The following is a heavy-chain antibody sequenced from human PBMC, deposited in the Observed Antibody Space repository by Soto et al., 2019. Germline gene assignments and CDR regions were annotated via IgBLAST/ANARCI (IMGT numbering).Heavy chain of an antibody. Sequence: SETLSLTCTVSGGSISSGDYYWSWIRQPPGKGLEWIGYIYYSGSTYYNPSLKSRVTISVDTSKNQFSLKLSSVTAADTAVYYCARDYSEQYYYDSSGSSYGMDVWGQGTTVTVSS. CDR1: GGSISSGDYY. CDR3: ARDYSEQYYYDSSGSSYGMDV. D-gene: IGHD3-22*01. V-gene: IGHV4-30-4*01. CDR2: IYYSGST. J-gene: IGHJ6*02.